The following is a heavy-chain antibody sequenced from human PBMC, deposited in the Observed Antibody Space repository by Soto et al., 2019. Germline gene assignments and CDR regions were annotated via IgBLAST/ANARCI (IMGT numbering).Heavy chain of an antibody. J-gene: IGHJ3*02. Sequence: ASVKVSCKASGYTFTSYYMHWVRQAPGQGPEWMGIINPSGGSTSYAQKFQGRVTMTRDTSTSTVYMELSSLRSEDTAVYYCARETPRGYYDSSGYPTYAFDIWGQGTMVTVSS. CDR1: GYTFTSYY. V-gene: IGHV1-46*01. CDR2: INPSGGST. D-gene: IGHD3-22*01. CDR3: ARETPRGYYDSSGYPTYAFDI.